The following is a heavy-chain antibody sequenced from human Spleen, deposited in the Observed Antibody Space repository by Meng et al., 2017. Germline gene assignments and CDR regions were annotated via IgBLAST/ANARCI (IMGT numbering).Heavy chain of an antibody. CDR3: AGMVRPRGDFDY. V-gene: IGHV4-61*01. D-gene: IGHD2-21*01. Sequence: QVQLQQWGAGLLKPSETLSLTCTVSGDSVSSGSYFWSWIRQPPGKGLEWIGYISYIGSTNYNPSLKSRVTISVDTSKNQFSLRLSSVIAADTAVYYCAGMVRPRGDFDYWGQGTLVTVSS. CDR1: GDSVSSGSYF. CDR2: ISYIGST. J-gene: IGHJ4*02.